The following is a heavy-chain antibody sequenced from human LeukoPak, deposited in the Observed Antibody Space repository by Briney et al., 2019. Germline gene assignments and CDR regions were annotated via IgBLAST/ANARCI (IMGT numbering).Heavy chain of an antibody. CDR3: ARHLLKGGYYDSSGYYDY. CDR1: GGSFSGYY. CDR2: INHSGST. Sequence: SETLSLTCAVYGGSFSGYYWSWIRQPPGKGLEWIGEINHSGSTNYNPSLKSRVTISVDTSKNQVSLKLSSVTAADTAVYYCARHLLKGGYYDSSGYYDYWGQGTLVTVSS. J-gene: IGHJ4*02. V-gene: IGHV4-34*01. D-gene: IGHD3-22*01.